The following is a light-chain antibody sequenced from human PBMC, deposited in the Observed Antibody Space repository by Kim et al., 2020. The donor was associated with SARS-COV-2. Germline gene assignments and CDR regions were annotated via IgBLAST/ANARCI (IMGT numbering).Light chain of an antibody. V-gene: IGLV2-14*03. J-gene: IGLJ1*01. CDR3: SSYTSSSTPYV. CDR1: SSGVGSYNY. Sequence: SIAISGTGTSSGVGSYNYVSWYQQHPGKAPKLMIYDVNNRPSGVSNRFSGSKSGNTASLTISGLQAEDEADYYCSSYTSSSTPYVFGTGTKVTVL. CDR2: DVN.